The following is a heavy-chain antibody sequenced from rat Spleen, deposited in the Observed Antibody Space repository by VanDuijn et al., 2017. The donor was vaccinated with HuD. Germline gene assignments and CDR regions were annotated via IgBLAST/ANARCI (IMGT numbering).Heavy chain of an antibody. CDR3: ARPPTGVEY. CDR2: ISYDGSST. D-gene: IGHD3-4*01. CDR1: GFTFSDYN. V-gene: IGHV5-7*01. Sequence: EVQLVESGGGLVQPGRSLKLSCAASGFTFSDYNMAWVRQAPKKGLECVATISYDGSSTYYRDSVKCRFTISRDNAKSTLYLQMDSLRSEDTATYYCARPPTGVEYWGQGVMVTVSS. J-gene: IGHJ2*01.